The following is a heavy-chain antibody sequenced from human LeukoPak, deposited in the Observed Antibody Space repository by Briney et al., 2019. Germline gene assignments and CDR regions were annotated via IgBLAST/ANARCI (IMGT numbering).Heavy chain of an antibody. Sequence: GGSLRLSRAASGFTFSSYSMNWVRQAPGKGLEWVSSISSSSSYIYYADSVKGRFTISRDNAKNSLYLQMNSLRAEDTAVYYCARDEGGIFDYWGQGTLVTVSS. CDR2: ISSSSSYI. CDR3: ARDEGGIFDY. CDR1: GFTFSSYS. V-gene: IGHV3-21*01. J-gene: IGHJ4*02. D-gene: IGHD2-15*01.